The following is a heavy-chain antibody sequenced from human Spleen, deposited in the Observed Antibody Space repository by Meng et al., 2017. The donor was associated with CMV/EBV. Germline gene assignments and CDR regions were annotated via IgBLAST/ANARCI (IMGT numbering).Heavy chain of an antibody. CDR3: ARVCNWGSSNYFDN. Sequence: ASGFTFDDYGMSWVRQPLGKGLEWVSGINWNGGSTGYADSVKGRFTISRDNAKNSLYLQMNSLGAEDTALYYCARVCNWGSSNYFDNWGQGTLVTVSS. CDR1: GFTFDDYG. D-gene: IGHD7-27*01. J-gene: IGHJ4*02. V-gene: IGHV3-20*03. CDR2: INWNGGST.